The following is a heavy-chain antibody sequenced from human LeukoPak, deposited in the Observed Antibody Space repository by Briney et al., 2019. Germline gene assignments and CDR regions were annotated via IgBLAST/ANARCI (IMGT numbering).Heavy chain of an antibody. CDR2: IKPDGSDK. Sequence: GRSLRLSCAASGFTFSSYAMHWVRQAPGKGLEWVANIKPDGSDKYYVGSVKGRFTISRDNAKNSLYLQMNSLRAEDTAVYYCARDVGYGDYWGQGTLVTVSS. D-gene: IGHD5-12*01. CDR3: ARDVGYGDY. V-gene: IGHV3-7*01. J-gene: IGHJ4*02. CDR1: GFTFSSYA.